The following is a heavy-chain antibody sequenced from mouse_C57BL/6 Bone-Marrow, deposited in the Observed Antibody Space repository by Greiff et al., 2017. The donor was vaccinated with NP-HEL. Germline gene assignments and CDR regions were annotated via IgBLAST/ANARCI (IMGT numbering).Heavy chain of an antibody. CDR3: ARKGYGSSLYYYAMDY. CDR1: GFSLTSSA. V-gene: IGHV2-9-1*01. Sequence: QVQLKESGPGLVAPSQRLSITCTVSGFSLTSSAISWVRQPPGKGLEWRGVILTGGGTIYNSALKSRLSIRKDNSKSQVFLKMNSLQTDETARYYCARKGYGSSLYYYAMDYWGQGTSVTVSS. CDR2: ILTGGGT. D-gene: IGHD1-1*01. J-gene: IGHJ4*01.